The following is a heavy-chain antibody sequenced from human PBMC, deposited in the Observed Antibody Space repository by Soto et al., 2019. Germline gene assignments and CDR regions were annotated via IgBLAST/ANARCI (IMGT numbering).Heavy chain of an antibody. J-gene: IGHJ4*02. D-gene: IGHD3-3*01. CDR1: GSSISSYY. V-gene: IGHV4-59*01. Sequence: SETLSLTCTVTGSSISSYYWSWIRQPPGKGLEWIGYIYYSGSTNYNPSLKSRVTISVDTSKNQFSLKLSSVTAADTAVYYCARGIRFLEWLSPYYFDYWGQGTLVTVS. CDR2: IYYSGST. CDR3: ARGIRFLEWLSPYYFDY.